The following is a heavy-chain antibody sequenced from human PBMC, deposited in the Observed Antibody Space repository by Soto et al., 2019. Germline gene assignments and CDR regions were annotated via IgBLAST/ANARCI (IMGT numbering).Heavy chain of an antibody. J-gene: IGHJ6*02. D-gene: IGHD3-9*01. Sequence: EVQLLESGGGLVQPGGSLRLSCAASGFTFSSYAMSWVRQAPGKGLEWVSAISGSGGSTYYADSVKGRFTISRDNSKNTLYLQMNSLRAEDSAVYYCAKGGYRRLRYFEWSLMDVWGQGTTVTVSS. CDR3: AKGGYRRLRYFEWSLMDV. V-gene: IGHV3-23*01. CDR2: ISGSGGST. CDR1: GFTFSSYA.